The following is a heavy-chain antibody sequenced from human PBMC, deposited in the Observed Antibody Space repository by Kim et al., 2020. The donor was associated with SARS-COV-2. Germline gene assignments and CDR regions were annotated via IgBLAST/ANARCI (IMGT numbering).Heavy chain of an antibody. V-gene: IGHV3-23*01. D-gene: IGHD2-2*02. Sequence: GGSLRLSCAASGFSFSTYAMSWVRQAPGKGLEWVSAISANGGTTYYADSVKGRFSISSDNSKNTLYLRMISLIAEDTAVYYCAKLKTTSCYSAMDVWGQG. CDR1: GFSFSTYA. CDR3: AKLKTTSCYSAMDV. J-gene: IGHJ6*02. CDR2: ISANGGTT.